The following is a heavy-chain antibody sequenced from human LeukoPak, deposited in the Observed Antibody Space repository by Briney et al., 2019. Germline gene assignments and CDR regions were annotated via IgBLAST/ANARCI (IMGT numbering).Heavy chain of an antibody. CDR3: ARDTYGDYVQNYYYYYYMDV. D-gene: IGHD4-17*01. Sequence: PGGSLRLSCAASGFTFSSYSMNWVRQAPGKGLEWVSSISSSSSYIYYADSVKGRFTISRDNAKNSLYLQMNSLRAEDTAVYYCARDTYGDYVQNYYYYYYMDVWGKGTTVTVSS. CDR1: GFTFSSYS. V-gene: IGHV3-21*01. J-gene: IGHJ6*03. CDR2: ISSSSSYI.